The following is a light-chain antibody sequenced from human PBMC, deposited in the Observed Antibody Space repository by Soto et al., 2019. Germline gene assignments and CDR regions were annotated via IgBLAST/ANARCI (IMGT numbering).Light chain of an antibody. CDR3: QQSYGTPLT. Sequence: DMEMTQSPSSLSASVGDRVTITCRASQSISNYLNWYQHKPGKVTKLLIYAASSLQSGGPTRFSGSGSGTDFTLTINSLQPEDFATYYCQQSYGTPLTFGGGTKIEIK. J-gene: IGKJ4*01. CDR1: QSISNY. CDR2: AAS. V-gene: IGKV1-39*01.